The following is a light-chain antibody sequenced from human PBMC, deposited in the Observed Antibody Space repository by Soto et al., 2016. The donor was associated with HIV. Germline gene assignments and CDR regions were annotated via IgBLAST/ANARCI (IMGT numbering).Light chain of an antibody. V-gene: IGLV3-1*01. CDR2: QDT. J-gene: IGLJ2*01. Sequence: SYELSQPPSVSVSPGQTASITCSGDKLGDKYVCWYQQKPGQSPVVVIYQDTKRPSGIPERFSGSTSGNTATLIISGTQTLDEADYYCQAWDSSVVVFGRGTKLTVL. CDR1: KLGDKY. CDR3: QAWDSSVVV.